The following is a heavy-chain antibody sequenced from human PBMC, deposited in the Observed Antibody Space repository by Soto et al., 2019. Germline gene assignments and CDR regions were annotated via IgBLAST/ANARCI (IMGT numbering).Heavy chain of an antibody. J-gene: IGHJ6*02. CDR3: ARDGVVPSAPYYGMDV. CDR1: GGSFSGYY. D-gene: IGHD3-3*01. Sequence: SETLSLTCAVYGGSFSGYYWSWIRQPPGKGLEWIGEINHSGSTNYNPSLKSRVTISVDTSKNQFSLKLSSVTAADTAVYYCARDGVVPSAPYYGMDVWGQGTTVTVSS. CDR2: INHSGST. V-gene: IGHV4-34*01.